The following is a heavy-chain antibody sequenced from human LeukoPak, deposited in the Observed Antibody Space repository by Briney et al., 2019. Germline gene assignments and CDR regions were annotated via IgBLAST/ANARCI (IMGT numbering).Heavy chain of an antibody. CDR3: AREGSSGYYSGSFDY. Sequence: GGSLRLSCAASGFTFSSYWMSWVRQAPGKGLEWVANIKQDGSEKYYVDSVKGRFTISGDNAKNSLYLQMNSLRAEDTAVYYCAREGSSGYYSGSFDYWGQGTLVTVSS. J-gene: IGHJ4*02. D-gene: IGHD3-22*01. CDR2: IKQDGSEK. V-gene: IGHV3-7*01. CDR1: GFTFSSYW.